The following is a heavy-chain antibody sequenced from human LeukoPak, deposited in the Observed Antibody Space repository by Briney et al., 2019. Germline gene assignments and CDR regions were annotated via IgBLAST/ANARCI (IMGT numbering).Heavy chain of an antibody. Sequence: PSETLSLTCRVSGASINSGSNYWGWIRQPPGKTLEWIGSIYSSGSTYYNPSLKSRVIIMIDTPKNHFSLTLSSVAAADTGVYYCARVTESYGSGRRHKYYYYYWDVWGKGTTVTISS. J-gene: IGHJ6*03. CDR1: GASINSGSNY. D-gene: IGHD3-10*01. CDR3: ARVTESYGSGRRHKYYYYYWDV. CDR2: IYSSGST. V-gene: IGHV4-39*07.